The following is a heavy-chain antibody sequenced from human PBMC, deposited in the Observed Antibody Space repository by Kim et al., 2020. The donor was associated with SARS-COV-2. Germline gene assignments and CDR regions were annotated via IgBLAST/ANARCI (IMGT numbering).Heavy chain of an antibody. J-gene: IGHJ4*02. D-gene: IGHD5-18*01. CDR3: ARGGGYRYGSLDY. V-gene: IGHV3-74*01. Sequence: FSASVKGRLTLSGDNAKNPIVLQMNSLRDEDPSVYYCARGGGYRYGSLDYWGQGTLVTVSS.